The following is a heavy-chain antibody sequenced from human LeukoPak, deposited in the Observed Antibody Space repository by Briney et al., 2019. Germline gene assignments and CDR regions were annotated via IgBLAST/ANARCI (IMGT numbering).Heavy chain of an antibody. CDR2: IYYSGST. V-gene: IGHV4-39*02. D-gene: IGHD3-10*01. Sequence: PSETLSLTCTVSGGSISSNSYYWGWIRQPPGKGLKWIGSIYYSGSTYYNPSLESRVTISVDTSKNQFSLKLSSVTAADTAVYYCAREGLNVVRGVIPKEAWGWFDPWGQGTLVTVSS. J-gene: IGHJ5*02. CDR3: AREGLNVVRGVIPKEAWGWFDP. CDR1: GGSISSNSYY.